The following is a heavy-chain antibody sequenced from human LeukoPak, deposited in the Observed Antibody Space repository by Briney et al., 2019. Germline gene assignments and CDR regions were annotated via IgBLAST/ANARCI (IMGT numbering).Heavy chain of an antibody. J-gene: IGHJ6*03. CDR2: INHSGST. D-gene: IGHD3-16*01. V-gene: IGHV4-34*01. Sequence: KSSETLSLTCAVYGGSFSGYYWSWIRQPPGKGLEWIGEINHSGSTNYNPSLKSRVTISVDTSKNQFSLKLSSVTAADTAVYYCARQPPRGYGYMDVWGKGTTVTISS. CDR1: GGSFSGYY. CDR3: ARQPPRGYGYMDV.